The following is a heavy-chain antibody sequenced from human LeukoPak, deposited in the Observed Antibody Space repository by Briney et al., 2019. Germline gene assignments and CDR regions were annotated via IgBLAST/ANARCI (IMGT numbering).Heavy chain of an antibody. D-gene: IGHD4-17*01. J-gene: IGHJ4*02. Sequence: GGSLRLSCAASGFTFSSYGMHWVRQAPGKGLEWVAVISYDGSNKYYADSVKGRFTISRDNSKNTLYLQMNSLRAEDTAVYYCAKDVGYGDHGGGGDYWGQGTLVTVSS. CDR2: ISYDGSNK. V-gene: IGHV3-30*18. CDR3: AKDVGYGDHGGGGDY. CDR1: GFTFSSYG.